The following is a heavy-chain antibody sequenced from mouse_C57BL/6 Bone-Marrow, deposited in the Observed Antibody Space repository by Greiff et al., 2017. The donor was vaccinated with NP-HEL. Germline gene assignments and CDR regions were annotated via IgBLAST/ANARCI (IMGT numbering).Heavy chain of an antibody. Sequence: EVMLVESEGGLVQPGSSMKLSCTASGFTFSDYYMAWVRQVPEKGLEWVANINYDGSSTYYLDSLKSRFFISRDNAKNILYLQMSSLKSEDTATYYCAREGSYWYFDVWGTGTTVTVSS. CDR3: AREGSYWYFDV. V-gene: IGHV5-16*01. CDR1: GFTFSDYY. CDR2: INYDGSST. J-gene: IGHJ1*03.